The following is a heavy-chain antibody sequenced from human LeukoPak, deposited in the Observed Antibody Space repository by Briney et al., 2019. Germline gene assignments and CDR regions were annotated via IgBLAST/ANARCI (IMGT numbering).Heavy chain of an antibody. J-gene: IGHJ4*02. CDR1: GFTFSSYS. D-gene: IGHD2-21*01. Sequence: PGGSLRLSCAASGFTFSSYSMNWVRQAPGKGLEWVSSISSSSSYIYYADSVKGRFTISRDNAKNSLYLQMNSLRAEDTAVYYCARHSELHGDCTLFDYWGQGTLVTVSS. CDR3: ARHSELHGDCTLFDY. CDR2: ISSSSSYI. V-gene: IGHV3-21*01.